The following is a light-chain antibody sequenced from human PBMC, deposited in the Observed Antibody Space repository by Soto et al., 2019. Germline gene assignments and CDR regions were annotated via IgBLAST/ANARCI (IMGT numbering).Light chain of an antibody. Sequence: EIVLTQSPGTLSLSPGERATLSCRASQSVSSSYLAWYQQKPGQAPRLLIYGASSRATGNPDRFSGSGSGTDFTLTISRVEPEDFAVYYCQQYGSSPRTFGQGTKLEIK. CDR1: QSVSSSY. J-gene: IGKJ2*01. CDR3: QQYGSSPRT. CDR2: GAS. V-gene: IGKV3-20*01.